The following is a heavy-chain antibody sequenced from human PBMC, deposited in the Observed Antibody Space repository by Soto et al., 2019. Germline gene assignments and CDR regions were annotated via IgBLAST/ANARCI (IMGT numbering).Heavy chain of an antibody. Sequence: ESGGGLVQPGGSLRLSCAASGFTFRSYWMSWVRQAPGKGLEWVANINQDVSVKYSVDSVKGRFTISRDNAKNSLYLQMNRLRAEDTAVYYCAKVSYQSWSIDYWGQGTLVTVSS. CDR2: INQDVSVK. J-gene: IGHJ4*02. CDR3: AKVSYQSWSIDY. V-gene: IGHV3-7*01. D-gene: IGHD6-13*01. CDR1: GFTFRSYW.